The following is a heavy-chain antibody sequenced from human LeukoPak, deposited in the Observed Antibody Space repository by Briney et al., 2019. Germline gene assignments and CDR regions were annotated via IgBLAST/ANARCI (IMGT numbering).Heavy chain of an antibody. D-gene: IGHD2-2*01. CDR1: GGSISSSSYY. CDR2: INHSGST. J-gene: IGHJ5*02. V-gene: IGHV4-39*07. CDR3: ARGNGRVPAAMGSPWFDP. Sequence: SETLSLTCTVSGGSISSSSYYWGWIRQPPGKGLEWIGEINHSGSTNYNPSLKSRVTISVDTSKNQFSLKLSSVTAADTAVYYCARGNGRVPAAMGSPWFDPWGQGTLVTVSS.